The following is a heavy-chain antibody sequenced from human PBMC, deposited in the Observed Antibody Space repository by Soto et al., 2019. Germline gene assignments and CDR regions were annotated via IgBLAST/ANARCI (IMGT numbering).Heavy chain of an antibody. CDR2: ISFSGGT. D-gene: IGHD3-9*01. V-gene: IGHV4-59*01. CDR3: AGERRDGYERYFEV. J-gene: IGHJ4*02. Sequence: PSETLSLTCTVSDVSITSSEWSWIRRTPWKVLDWIGSISFSGGTYSNPSLNGQAALSVDTSENHHSQTLNSVTSADTAVYFCAGERRDGYERYFEVWGQGNQVTVSS. CDR1: DVSITSSE.